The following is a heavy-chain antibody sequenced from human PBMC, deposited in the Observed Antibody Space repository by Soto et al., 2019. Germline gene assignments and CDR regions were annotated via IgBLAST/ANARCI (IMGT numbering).Heavy chain of an antibody. CDR2: INPNTGGT. Sequence: QVQLVQSGAEVKRPGTSMKVSCKASGYIFTSYYIHWVRQVPGQGLEWMGWINPNTGGTNYSQRFEGRVTMTRDTSISTAYIEWSRLTSDDTAIYFCARVRPRREFDPWGQGTLVTVSS. J-gene: IGHJ5*02. CDR1: GYIFTSYY. V-gene: IGHV1-2*02. CDR3: ARVRPRREFDP.